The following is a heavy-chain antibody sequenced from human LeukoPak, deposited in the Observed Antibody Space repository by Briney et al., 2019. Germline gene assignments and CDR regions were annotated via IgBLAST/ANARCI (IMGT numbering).Heavy chain of an antibody. V-gene: IGHV1-2*02. J-gene: IGHJ4*02. CDR3: ARGGLRYFDWFLLIDY. D-gene: IGHD3-9*01. CDR2: INPNSGGT. Sequence: GSVKVSCKASGYTFTGYYMHRVRQAPGQGLEWMGWINPNSGGTNYAQKFQGRVTMTRDTSISTAYMELSRLRSDDTAVYYCARGGLRYFDWFLLIDYRGQGTLVTVSS. CDR1: GYTFTGYY.